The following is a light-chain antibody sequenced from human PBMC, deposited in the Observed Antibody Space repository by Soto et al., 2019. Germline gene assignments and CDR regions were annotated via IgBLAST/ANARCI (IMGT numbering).Light chain of an antibody. V-gene: IGKV1D-8*01. CDR1: QGISSY. J-gene: IGKJ5*01. CDR3: QQHNSYPIT. CDR2: AAS. Sequence: VIWMTVYLSGLATSTGKRITRSSGMSQGISSYLAWYQQKPGKAPELLIYAASTLQSGVPSRFSGSGSGTDFTLTICCLQSEDFAAYYCQQHNSYPITFGQGTRLEIK.